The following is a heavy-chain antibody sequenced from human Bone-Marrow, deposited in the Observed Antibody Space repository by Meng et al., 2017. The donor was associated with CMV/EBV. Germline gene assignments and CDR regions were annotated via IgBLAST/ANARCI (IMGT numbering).Heavy chain of an antibody. V-gene: IGHV1-46*01. D-gene: IGHD2-2*01. CDR3: ARDLYSADIVVVPAAMPRPVDY. Sequence: ASVKVSCKASGYTFTSYYMHWVRQAPGQGLEWMGIINPSGGSTSYAQKFQGRVTMTRDTSTSTVYMELSSLRSEDAAVYYCARDLYSADIVVVPAAMPRPVDYWGQGTLVTVSS. CDR1: GYTFTSYY. CDR2: INPSGGST. J-gene: IGHJ4*02.